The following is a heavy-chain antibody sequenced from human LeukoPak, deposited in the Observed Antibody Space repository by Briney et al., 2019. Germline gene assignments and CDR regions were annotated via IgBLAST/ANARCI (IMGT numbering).Heavy chain of an antibody. CDR1: GFTFSSYW. CDR3: AKDSSDYGDYCDY. V-gene: IGHV3-74*01. D-gene: IGHD4-17*01. J-gene: IGHJ4*02. Sequence: GGSLRLSCAASGFTFSSYWMHWVRQAPGKGLVWVSRINSDGSSTSYADSVKGRFTISRDNAKNTLYLQMNSLRAEDTAVYYCAKDSSDYGDYCDYWGQGTLVTVSS. CDR2: INSDGSST.